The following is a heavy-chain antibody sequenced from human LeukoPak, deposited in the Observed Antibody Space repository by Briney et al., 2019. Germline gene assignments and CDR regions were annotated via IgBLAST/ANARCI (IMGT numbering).Heavy chain of an antibody. D-gene: IGHD2/OR15-2a*01. CDR2: TYYRSKWYN. CDR1: GDSVSSNSAA. J-gene: IGHJ4*02. CDR3: ARETTSLFDS. V-gene: IGHV6-1*01. Sequence: SQTLSLTCAISGDSVSSNSAAWNWIRQSPSGGLEWLGRTYYRSKWYNDYAVSVKSRITINPDRSKNQVPLQMNSVTPEDTAVYYCARETTSLFDSWGQGTLVTVSS.